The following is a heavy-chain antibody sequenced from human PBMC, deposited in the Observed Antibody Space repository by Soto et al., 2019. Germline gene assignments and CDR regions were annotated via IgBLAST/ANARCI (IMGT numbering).Heavy chain of an antibody. D-gene: IGHD1-20*01. CDR2: VNPANGYR. Sequence: QVQLVQSGAGVKKPEASVTVSCKASGYIFSSYAMHWVRQAPGQRLEWMGWVNPANGYRKYSQTFQARVPITWDTSASTAYMDLSSLRSGDTAVYYGARLITGTVGVDYWGQGTLVTVSS. CDR3: ARLITGTVGVDY. CDR1: GYIFSSYA. V-gene: IGHV1-3*01. J-gene: IGHJ4*02.